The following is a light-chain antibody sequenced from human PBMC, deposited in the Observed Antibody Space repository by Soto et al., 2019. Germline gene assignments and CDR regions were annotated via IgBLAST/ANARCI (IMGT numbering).Light chain of an antibody. Sequence: DVHMTQSPSSLSASVVDRVTITCRASQSISSYLNWYQQKPGKAPKLLIYAASSLQSRVPSRFSGSGSGTDFTLTISSLQPEDFATYYCQRSYSSPRTFGQGTKVDIK. CDR3: QRSYSSPRT. CDR1: QSISSY. CDR2: AAS. J-gene: IGKJ1*01. V-gene: IGKV1-39*01.